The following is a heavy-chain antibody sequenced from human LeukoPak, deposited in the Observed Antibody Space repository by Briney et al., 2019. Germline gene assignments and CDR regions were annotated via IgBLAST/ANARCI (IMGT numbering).Heavy chain of an antibody. CDR2: ISGSGGST. D-gene: IGHD5-18*01. J-gene: IGHJ4*02. Sequence: KPGGSLRLSCAASGFTFSSSVMNWVRQAPGKGLEWVSTISGSGGSTYYADSVKGRFTISRDNSKKTLYLQMNSLRAEDTAVYYCAKDGYSYGQFDYWGQGTLVTASS. V-gene: IGHV3-23*01. CDR3: AKDGYSYGQFDY. CDR1: GFTFSSSV.